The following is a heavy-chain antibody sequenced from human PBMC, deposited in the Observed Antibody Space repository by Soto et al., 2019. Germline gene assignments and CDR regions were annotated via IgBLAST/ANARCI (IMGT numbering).Heavy chain of an antibody. CDR1: GASMNNHY. CDR3: AREWAKVDSPFWVDI. CDR2: MYTSGDT. Sequence: QVQLQESGPGLVKPSETLSLTCAVSGASMNNHYWTWIRQSGGKGLELIGRMYTSGDTNYNPSLKSRITKSLDTSNNEFSLKLSSVTAAVTAVYYCAREWAKVDSPFWVDIWGQGTMVTVSS. J-gene: IGHJ3*02. V-gene: IGHV4-4*07. D-gene: IGHD3-16*01.